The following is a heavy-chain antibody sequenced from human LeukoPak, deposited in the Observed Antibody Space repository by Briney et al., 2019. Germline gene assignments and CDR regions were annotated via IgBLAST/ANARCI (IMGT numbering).Heavy chain of an antibody. J-gene: IGHJ4*02. V-gene: IGHV4-34*01. CDR2: INHSGST. CDR1: GGSFSGYY. Sequence: SETLSLTCAVYGGSFSGYYWSWIRQPPGKGLEWIGEINHSGSTNYNPSLKSRVTISVDASKNQFSLKLSSVTAADTAVYYCARGPLPYGDFDYWGQGTLVTVSS. CDR3: ARGPLPYGDFDY. D-gene: IGHD4-17*01.